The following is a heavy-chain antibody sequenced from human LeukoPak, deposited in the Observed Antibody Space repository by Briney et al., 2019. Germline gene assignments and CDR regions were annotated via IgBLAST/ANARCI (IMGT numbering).Heavy chain of an antibody. J-gene: IGHJ2*01. V-gene: IGHV1-46*01. Sequence: ASVKVSCKASGYTFTSYYMHWVRQAPGQGLEWMGIINPSGGSTSYAQKFQGRVPMTRDTSTSTVYMELSSLRSEDTAVYYCARTGGSYPDLLWYFDLWGRGTLVTVSS. D-gene: IGHD1-26*01. CDR3: ARTGGSYPDLLWYFDL. CDR1: GYTFTSYY. CDR2: INPSGGST.